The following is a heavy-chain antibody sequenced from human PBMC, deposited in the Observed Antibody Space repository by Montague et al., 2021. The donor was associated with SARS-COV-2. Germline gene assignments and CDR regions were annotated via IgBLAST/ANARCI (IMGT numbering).Heavy chain of an antibody. CDR1: GGSISTYY. D-gene: IGHD6-19*01. CDR3: ARGSGWRRNAFDI. J-gene: IGHJ3*02. CDR2: IYYSGSP. V-gene: IGHV4-59*01. Sequence: SETLSLTCTVSGGSISTYYWSWIRQPPGKGLEWIGYIYYSGSPNYNPSLTSRVTISVDTSKNQFSLKLSSVTAADTAVFFCARGSGWRRNAFDIWGQGTMVTVSS.